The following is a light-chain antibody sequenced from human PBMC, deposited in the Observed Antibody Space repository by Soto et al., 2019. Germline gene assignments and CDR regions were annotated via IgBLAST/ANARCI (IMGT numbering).Light chain of an antibody. Sequence: PGDRATLSCRASRSFASSYLAWYQQKPGQAPRLLIYAASTRATGIPDRFSGSGSGTDFTLTISKLEPEDFAVYYCQQYGSSPPYTFGQGTKLDIK. V-gene: IGKV3-20*01. CDR2: AAS. CDR1: RSFASSY. J-gene: IGKJ2*01. CDR3: QQYGSSPPYT.